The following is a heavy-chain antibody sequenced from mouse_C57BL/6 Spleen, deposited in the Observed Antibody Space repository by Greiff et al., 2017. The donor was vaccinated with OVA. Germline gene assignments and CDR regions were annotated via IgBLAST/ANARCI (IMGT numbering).Heavy chain of an antibody. Sequence: VQLQQSGAELVRPGPSVKVSCKASGYAFTNYLIEWVKQRPGQGLEWIGVINPGSGGTNYNEKFKGKATLTADKSSSTAYMQLSSLTSEDSAVYFCARRYDGYYDYFDYWGQGTTLTVSS. CDR2: INPGSGGT. J-gene: IGHJ2*01. V-gene: IGHV1-54*01. CDR3: ARRYDGYYDYFDY. D-gene: IGHD2-3*01. CDR1: GYAFTNYL.